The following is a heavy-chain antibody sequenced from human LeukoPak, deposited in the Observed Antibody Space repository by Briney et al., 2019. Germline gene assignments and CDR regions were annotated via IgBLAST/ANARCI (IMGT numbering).Heavy chain of an antibody. Sequence: GGSLRLSCAASGFTFSSYSMNWVRQAPGKGLEWVSSISSSSSYVYYADSVKGRFTISRDNAKNSLYLQMNSLRAEDTAVYYCARAAYSSGWYTDYWGQGTLVTVSS. CDR3: ARAAYSSGWYTDY. J-gene: IGHJ4*02. V-gene: IGHV3-21*01. CDR2: ISSSSSYV. D-gene: IGHD6-19*01. CDR1: GFTFSSYS.